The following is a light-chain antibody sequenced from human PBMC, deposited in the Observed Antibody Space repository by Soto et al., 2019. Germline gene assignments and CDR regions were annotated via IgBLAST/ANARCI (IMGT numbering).Light chain of an antibody. CDR3: QQLRSSPRT. J-gene: IGKJ1*01. CDR2: GAS. V-gene: IGKV3-20*01. CDR1: QSVSSSY. Sequence: EIVLTQSPGTLSLSPGERATLSCRASQSVSSSYLAWYQQKPGQAPRLLIYGASSRATGIPDRFSGSGSGTDFTLTISRLEPEDFAVYYRQQLRSSPRTFGQGTNVDIK.